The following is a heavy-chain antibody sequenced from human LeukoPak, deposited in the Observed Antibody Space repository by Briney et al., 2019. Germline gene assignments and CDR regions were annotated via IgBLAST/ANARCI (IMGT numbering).Heavy chain of an antibody. V-gene: IGHV3-53*01. CDR3: AKDKHRGTRGYFDY. Sequence: GGSLRLSCAASGFSGSSNYMSWVRQVPGKGLEWVSVIYSGGSTYYADSVKGRFTISRDNSKNTLYLQMNSLRAEDTAVYYCAKDKHRGTRGYFDYWGQGTLVTVSS. D-gene: IGHD1-7*01. CDR1: GFSGSSNY. CDR2: IYSGGST. J-gene: IGHJ4*02.